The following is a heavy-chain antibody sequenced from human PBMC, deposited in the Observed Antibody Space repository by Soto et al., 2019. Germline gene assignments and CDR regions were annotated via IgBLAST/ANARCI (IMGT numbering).Heavy chain of an antibody. D-gene: IGHD4-17*01. CDR3: ARHPDYGDHSPLDY. CDR1: GYSFTSYW. Sequence: PXEFLKISCKGSGYSFTSYWISWVRQIPGKGLEWMGRIDPSDSYTNYSPSFQGHVTVSADKSISTAYLQWSSLKASDTAMYYCARHPDYGDHSPLDYWGQGTLVTVSS. J-gene: IGHJ4*02. V-gene: IGHV5-10-1*01. CDR2: IDPSDSYT.